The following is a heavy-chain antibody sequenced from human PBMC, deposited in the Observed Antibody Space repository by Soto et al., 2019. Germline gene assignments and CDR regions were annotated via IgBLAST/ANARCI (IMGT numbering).Heavy chain of an antibody. CDR2: ISSSSSYI. CDR3: GTYYDFWSGYQYYYYYGMDV. CDR1: GVKCRSHS. V-gene: IGHV3-21*01. D-gene: IGHD3-3*01. Sequence: GGVLRLSWGAVGVKCRSHSMNWVRQTKGKGLEWVSSISSSSSYIYYAASVKGRFTISRDNAKNSLYLQMNSLRAEDTAVYYCGTYYDFWSGYQYYYYYGMDVWGQGTTVTVSS. J-gene: IGHJ6*02.